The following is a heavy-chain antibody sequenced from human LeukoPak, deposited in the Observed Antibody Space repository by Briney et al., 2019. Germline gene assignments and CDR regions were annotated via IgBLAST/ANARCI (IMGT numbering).Heavy chain of an antibody. D-gene: IGHD3-10*01. CDR1: GYNFTSYW. CDR2: IYPGDSDT. Sequence: GESLKISCKGSGYNFTSYWIGWVRQMPGKGLEWMGIIYPGDSDTRYSPSFQGQVTISADKSISTAYLQWSSLKASDTAMYYCARGLYYYGSGSYNYFDYWGQGTLVTVSS. V-gene: IGHV5-51*01. J-gene: IGHJ4*02. CDR3: ARGLYYYGSGSYNYFDY.